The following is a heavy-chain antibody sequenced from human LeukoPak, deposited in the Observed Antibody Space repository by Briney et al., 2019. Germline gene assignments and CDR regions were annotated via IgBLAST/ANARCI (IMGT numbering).Heavy chain of an antibody. CDR2: INPSGGST. J-gene: IGHJ4*02. CDR3: ARQVERVVGNFDY. V-gene: IGHV1-46*01. Sequence: XXVXQAPGQGVEWMGIINPSGGSTSYAQKFQGRVTMTRDTSTSTVYMELSSLRSEDTAVYYCARQVERVVGNFDYWGQGTLVTVSS. D-gene: IGHD2-21*01.